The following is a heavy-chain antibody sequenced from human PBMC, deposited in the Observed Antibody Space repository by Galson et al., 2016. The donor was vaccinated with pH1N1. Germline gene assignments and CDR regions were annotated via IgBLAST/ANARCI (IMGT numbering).Heavy chain of an antibody. J-gene: IGHJ3*02. Sequence: SVKVSCKASGGTFNNYPISWLRQAPRHGLEWMGRIIPIFGTANYAQKFQDRVTITRDTSASTAYMELSSLRSEDTAVYYCARRVQRHLDIWGQGTMVTVSS. CDR3: ARRVQRHLDI. CDR1: GGTFNNYP. D-gene: IGHD1-1*01. CDR2: IIPIFGTA. V-gene: IGHV1-69*05.